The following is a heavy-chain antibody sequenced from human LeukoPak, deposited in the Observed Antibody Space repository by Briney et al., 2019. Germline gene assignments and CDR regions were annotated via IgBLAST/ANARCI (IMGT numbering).Heavy chain of an antibody. CDR3: ARDSGSYYFSDY. D-gene: IGHD1-26*01. CDR2: IYPSDSDT. V-gene: IGHV5-51*01. J-gene: IGHJ4*02. CDR1: GYTFTNHW. Sequence: GESLKISCKGSGYTFTNHWIGWVRQMPGKGLEWMGIIYPSDSDTRYSPSFQGQVTTSADKSISTAYLQWSSLKASDTAMYYCARDSGSYYFSDYWGQGTLVTVSS.